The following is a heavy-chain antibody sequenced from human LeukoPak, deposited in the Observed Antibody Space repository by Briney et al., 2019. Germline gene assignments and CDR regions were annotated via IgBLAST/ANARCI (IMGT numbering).Heavy chain of an antibody. CDR2: ISSSSSTI. Sequence: GGSLRLSCAASGFTISSYSINWVRQAPGKGLEWVSYISSSSSTIYYADSVKGRFTISRDNAKNSLYLQMNSLRAEDTAVYYCARSVITFDYWGQGTLVTVSS. D-gene: IGHD3-22*01. CDR1: GFTISSYS. CDR3: ARSVITFDY. J-gene: IGHJ4*02. V-gene: IGHV3-48*01.